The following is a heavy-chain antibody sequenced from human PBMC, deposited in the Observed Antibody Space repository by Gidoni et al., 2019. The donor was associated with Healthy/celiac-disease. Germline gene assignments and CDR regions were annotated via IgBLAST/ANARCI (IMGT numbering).Heavy chain of an antibody. J-gene: IGHJ2*01. V-gene: IGHV1-46*01. Sequence: QVQLVQSGAEVKKPGASVKVSCQASGSTFTSYYMHWVRQAPGQGLEWMGIINPSGGSKSYAQKFQGRVTMTRDTSTSTVYMELSSLRSEDTAVYYCARAPILAVDWYFDLWGRGTLVTVSS. CDR1: GSTFTSYY. D-gene: IGHD6-19*01. CDR2: INPSGGSK. CDR3: ARAPILAVDWYFDL.